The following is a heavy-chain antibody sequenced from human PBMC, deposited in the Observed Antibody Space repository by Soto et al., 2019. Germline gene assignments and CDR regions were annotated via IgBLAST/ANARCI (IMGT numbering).Heavy chain of an antibody. Sequence: QVQLVQSGAEVKKPGASVKVSCKASGYTFTGYDMHWVRQAPGQGLEWMGWIHPNSGGTNYAQKFQGWVTMTRDTSISTAYMELSRLRSDDTAVYYCARAPRLSYSSYYYGMDVWGQGTTVTVSS. D-gene: IGHD3-10*01. CDR1: GYTFTGYD. CDR2: IHPNSGGT. J-gene: IGHJ6*02. V-gene: IGHV1-2*04. CDR3: ARAPRLSYSSYYYGMDV.